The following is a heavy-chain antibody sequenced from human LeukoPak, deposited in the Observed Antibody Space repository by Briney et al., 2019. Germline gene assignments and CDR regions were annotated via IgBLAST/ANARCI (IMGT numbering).Heavy chain of an antibody. V-gene: IGHV4-61*02. J-gene: IGHJ5*02. Sequence: SETLSLTCTVSDGSISSGSYCWSWIRQPAGKGLEWIGRIYTSGSTNYNPSLKSRVTISVDTSKNQFSLKLSSVTAADTAVYYCAREVLYSSLNWFDPWGQGTLVTVSS. CDR1: DGSISSGSYC. CDR3: AREVLYSSLNWFDP. D-gene: IGHD6-19*01. CDR2: IYTSGST.